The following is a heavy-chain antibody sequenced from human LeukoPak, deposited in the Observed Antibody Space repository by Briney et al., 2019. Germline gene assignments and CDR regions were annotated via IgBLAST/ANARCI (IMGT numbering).Heavy chain of an antibody. D-gene: IGHD2-15*01. CDR3: ARGPPEAD. V-gene: IGHV3-48*04. CDR1: GFTFSSYS. CDR2: ISSSSSTI. J-gene: IGHJ4*02. Sequence: GGSLRLSCAASGFTFSSYSMNRVRQAPGKGLEWVSYISSSSSTIYYADSVKGRFTISRDNAKNSLYLQMNSLRAEDTAVYYCARGPPEADWGQGTLVTVSS.